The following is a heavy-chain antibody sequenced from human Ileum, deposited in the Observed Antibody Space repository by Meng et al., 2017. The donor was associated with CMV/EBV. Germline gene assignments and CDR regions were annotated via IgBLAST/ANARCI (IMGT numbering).Heavy chain of an antibody. J-gene: IGHJ6*02. Sequence: GGSLRLSCAASGFTVSSNYMSWVRQAPGEGLEWVSVIYSGGSTYYADSVKGRFTISRDNSKNTLYLQMNSLRAEDTAVYYCARESRYCSSTSCYTGVKGYYYYGMDVWGQGTTVTVSS. V-gene: IGHV3-53*01. D-gene: IGHD2-2*02. CDR3: ARESRYCSSTSCYTGVKGYYYYGMDV. CDR2: IYSGGST. CDR1: GFTVSSNY.